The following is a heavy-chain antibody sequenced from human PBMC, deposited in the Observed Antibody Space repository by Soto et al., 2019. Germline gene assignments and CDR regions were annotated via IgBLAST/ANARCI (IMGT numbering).Heavy chain of an antibody. J-gene: IGHJ6*02. Sequence: SETLSLTCTVSGGSISSGGYYWSWIRQHPGKGLEWIGYIYYSGSTYYNPSLKSRVTISVDTSKNQFSLKLSSVTAADTAVYYCARDYRWLGDYYYYGMDVWGQGTTVTVSS. V-gene: IGHV4-31*03. D-gene: IGHD5-12*01. CDR1: GGSISSGGYY. CDR3: ARDYRWLGDYYYYGMDV. CDR2: IYYSGST.